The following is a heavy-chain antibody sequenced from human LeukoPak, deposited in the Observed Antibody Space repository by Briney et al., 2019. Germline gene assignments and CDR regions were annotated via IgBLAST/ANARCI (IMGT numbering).Heavy chain of an antibody. CDR3: AREGYYDSSGYYYVSPFQH. Sequence: PRGSLRLSCAASGFTFSSYAVHWVRQAPGKGLEWVAVISYDGSNKYYADSVKGRFTISRDNSKNTLYLQMNSLRAEDTAVYYCAREGYYDSSGYYYVSPFQHWGQGTLVTVSS. CDR1: GFTFSSYA. V-gene: IGHV3-30-3*01. CDR2: ISYDGSNK. D-gene: IGHD3-22*01. J-gene: IGHJ1*01.